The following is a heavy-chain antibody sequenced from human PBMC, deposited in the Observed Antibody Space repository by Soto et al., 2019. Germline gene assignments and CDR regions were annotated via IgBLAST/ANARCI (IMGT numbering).Heavy chain of an antibody. D-gene: IGHD6-13*01. CDR3: ARRGYSSSWYHYYHYGMDA. CDR1: VYTFTIYD. Sequence: LLNVSWKAAVYTFTIYDISLVRQANRQGLEWMGWMNPNSGNTGYAQKFQGRVTMTRNTSISTAYMELSSLRSEDTAVYYCARRGYSSSWYHYYHYGMDAWVQGTTVTVSS. CDR2: MNPNSGNT. J-gene: IGHJ6*02. V-gene: IGHV1-8*01.